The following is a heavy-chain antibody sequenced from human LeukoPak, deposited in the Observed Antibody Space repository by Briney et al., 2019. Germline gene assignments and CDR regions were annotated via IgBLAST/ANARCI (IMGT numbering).Heavy chain of an antibody. J-gene: IGHJ4*02. CDR2: ISAYNGNT. CDR1: GYSFSTYV. CDR3: AREGSVWGSYHYFEY. Sequence: ASVKVSCKASGYSFSTYVINWVRQAPGQGLEWMGWISAYNGNTNYAQKFQGRVTMTTDTSTSTVHMELRGLRSDDTAVYYCAREGSVWGSYHYFEYWGQGSLVTVSS. D-gene: IGHD3-16*02. V-gene: IGHV1-18*01.